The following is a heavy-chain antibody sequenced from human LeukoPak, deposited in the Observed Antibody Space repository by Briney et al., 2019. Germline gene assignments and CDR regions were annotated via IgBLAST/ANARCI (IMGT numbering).Heavy chain of an antibody. CDR1: GGSISSYY. Sequence: SETLSLTCTVSGGSISSYYWSWIRQPAGKGLEWLGRIYTSGSTNYNPSLKSRVTMSVDTSKNQFSLKLSSVTAADTAVYYCARDGSSSWGAYYYYGMDVWGQGTTVTVSS. CDR3: ARDGSSSWGAYYYYGMDV. V-gene: IGHV4-4*07. CDR2: IYTSGST. D-gene: IGHD6-13*01. J-gene: IGHJ6*02.